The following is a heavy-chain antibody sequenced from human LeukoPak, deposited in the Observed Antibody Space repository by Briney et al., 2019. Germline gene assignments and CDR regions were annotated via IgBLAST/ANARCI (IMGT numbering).Heavy chain of an antibody. Sequence: GGSLRLSCAASGFTFSDYGMSWVRQTPGKGLEWVSTICGDCGNTHYADSVKGRFTISRDNSKNTLYLQMSSLRAEDSALYYCARDVGVVMYDYWGQGILVTVSS. CDR2: ICGDCGNT. V-gene: IGHV3-23*01. CDR1: GFTFSDYG. J-gene: IGHJ4*02. D-gene: IGHD3-3*01. CDR3: ARDVGVVMYDY.